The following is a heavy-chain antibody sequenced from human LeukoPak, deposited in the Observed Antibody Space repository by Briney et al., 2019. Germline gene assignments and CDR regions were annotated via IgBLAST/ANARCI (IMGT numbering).Heavy chain of an antibody. D-gene: IGHD6-19*01. J-gene: IGHJ4*02. CDR1: GYTFTGYY. CDR3: ARVAGGWYWNGDY. Sequence: ASVKVSCKASGYTFTGYYMHWVRQAPGQGLEGMGGINPNSGGTNYAQKFQGRVTMTRDTSISTAYMELSRLRSEDTAVYYCARVAGGWYWNGDYWGQGTLVTVSS. V-gene: IGHV1-2*02. CDR2: INPNSGGT.